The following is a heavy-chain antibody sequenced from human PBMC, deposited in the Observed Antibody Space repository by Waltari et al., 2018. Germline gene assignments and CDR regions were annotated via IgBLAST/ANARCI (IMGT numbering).Heavy chain of an antibody. D-gene: IGHD3-10*01. CDR1: GFTLRTSG. CDR3: ARDLYAGFGDPTHAIDY. V-gene: IGHV3-33*01. J-gene: IGHJ4*02. Sequence: QVQLVESGGGVVQPGRSLRLSCAASGFTLRTSGMQWVRPGPARGLERVAVIGYDGSNKYYADSVKGRFTISRDNSKHTLYLQMNSLRAEDTAVYYCARDLYAGFGDPTHAIDYWGQGTLVTVSS. CDR2: IGYDGSNK.